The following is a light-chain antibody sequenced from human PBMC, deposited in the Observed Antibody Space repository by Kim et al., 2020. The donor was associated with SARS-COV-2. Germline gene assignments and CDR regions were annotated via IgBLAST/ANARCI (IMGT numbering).Light chain of an antibody. V-gene: IGKV3-20*01. Sequence: SPGESATLSCRASQRVSSSYLAWYQQKHGQAPRLLIYGASSRATGIPDRFSGSGSGTDFTLTISRLEPEDFAVYYCQQYGTSPLTFGGGTKVDIK. CDR2: GAS. CDR1: QRVSSSY. J-gene: IGKJ4*01. CDR3: QQYGTSPLT.